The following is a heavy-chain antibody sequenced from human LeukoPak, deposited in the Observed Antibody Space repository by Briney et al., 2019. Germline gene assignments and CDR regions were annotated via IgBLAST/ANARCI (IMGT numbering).Heavy chain of an antibody. J-gene: IGHJ4*02. V-gene: IGHV3-23*01. CDR3: AKGRQGYSGYDYSLGY. Sequence: VGSLRLSCAASGFTFSNYAMSWVRQAPGKGLQWVSTVSGSGGSTYYADSVKGRFTISRDNSKNTLYLQMNSLRAEDTAGYYCAKGRQGYSGYDYSLGYWGQGTLVTVSS. D-gene: IGHD5-12*01. CDR2: VSGSGGST. CDR1: GFTFSNYA.